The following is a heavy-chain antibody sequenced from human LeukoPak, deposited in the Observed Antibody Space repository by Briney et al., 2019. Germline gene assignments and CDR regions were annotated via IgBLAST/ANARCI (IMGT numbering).Heavy chain of an antibody. J-gene: IGHJ4*02. CDR1: GGSISSYY. CDR3: ARAEGPGYCSSTSCLYYVDY. D-gene: IGHD2-2*01. CDR2: IYYSGST. V-gene: IGHV4-59*01. Sequence: SETLSLTCTVSGGSISSYYWSWIRQPPGEGLEWIGYIYYSGSTNYNPSLKSRVTISVDTSKNQSSLKLSSVTAADTAVYYCARAEGPGYCSSTSCLYYVDYWGQGTLVTVSS.